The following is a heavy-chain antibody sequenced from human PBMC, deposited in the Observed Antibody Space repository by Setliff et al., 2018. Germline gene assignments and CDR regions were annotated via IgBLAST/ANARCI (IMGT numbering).Heavy chain of an antibody. CDR3: ARKSRNIVVVPAAVIYYYYYYMDV. D-gene: IGHD2-2*01. Sequence: PSETLSLTCTVSGGSISSSSCYWGWIRQPPGKGLEWIGTIYYSGSTYYNPSLKSRVTISVDTSKNQFSLKLSSVTAADTAVYYCARKSRNIVVVPAAVIYYYYYYMDVWGKGTTVTVSS. CDR2: IYYSGST. J-gene: IGHJ6*03. CDR1: GGSISSSSCY. V-gene: IGHV4-39*07.